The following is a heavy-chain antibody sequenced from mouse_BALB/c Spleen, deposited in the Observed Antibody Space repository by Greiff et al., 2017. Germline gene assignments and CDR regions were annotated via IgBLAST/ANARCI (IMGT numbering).Heavy chain of an antibody. CDR1: GFTFSSFG. V-gene: IGHV5-17*02. CDR2: ISSGSSTI. J-gene: IGHJ3*01. Sequence: EVNVVESGGGLVQPGGSRKLSCAASGFTFSSFGMHWVRQAPEKGLEWVAYISSGSSTIYYADTVKGRFTISRDNPKNTLFLQMTSLRSEDTAMYYCASKTFAYWGQGTLVTVSA. CDR3: ASKTFAY.